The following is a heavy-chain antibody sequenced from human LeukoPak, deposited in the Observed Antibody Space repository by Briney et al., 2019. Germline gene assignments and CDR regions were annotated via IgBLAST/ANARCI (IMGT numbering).Heavy chain of an antibody. V-gene: IGHV1-69*05. CDR2: IIPIFGTA. J-gene: IGHJ4*02. CDR1: GGTFSSYA. Sequence: ASVKVSCKASGGTFSSYAISWMRQAPGQGLEWMGRIIPIFGTANYAQKFQGRVTITTDESTSTAYMELSSLRSEDTAVYYCARDNTYSGYDPTDYWGQGTLVTVSP. D-gene: IGHD5-12*01. CDR3: ARDNTYSGYDPTDY.